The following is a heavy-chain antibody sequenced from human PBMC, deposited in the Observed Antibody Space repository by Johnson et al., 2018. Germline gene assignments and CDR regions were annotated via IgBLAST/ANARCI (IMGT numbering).Heavy chain of an antibody. J-gene: IGHJ6*03. CDR2: MNPNSGNT. CDR3: AGGGEQHLTAHYYYYMDV. CDR1: GYTFTSYD. Sequence: QVQLQESGAEVKKPGASVKVSCKASGYTFTSYDINWVRQATGQGLEWMGWMNPNSGNTGYAQKFQGRVTMTRNTSISTAYMELSSLRSEDTAVYYCAGGGEQHLTAHYYYYMDVGGKGTTVTVSS. D-gene: IGHD3-10*01. V-gene: IGHV1-8*01.